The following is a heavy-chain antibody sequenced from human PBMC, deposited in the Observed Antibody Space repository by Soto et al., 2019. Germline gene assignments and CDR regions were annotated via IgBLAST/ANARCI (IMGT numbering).Heavy chain of an antibody. J-gene: IGHJ4*02. D-gene: IGHD3-22*01. Sequence: WGSLRLSCAASGFTFISYAMHFFRQSPGKGLEWVAVISYDGSNKYYADSVKGRFTISRDNSKDTLYLQMNSLRAEDTAVYYCAREFYYDSSGPMVYWGQGTLVTVSS. V-gene: IGHV3-30-3*01. CDR2: ISYDGSNK. CDR1: GFTFISYA. CDR3: AREFYYDSSGPMVY.